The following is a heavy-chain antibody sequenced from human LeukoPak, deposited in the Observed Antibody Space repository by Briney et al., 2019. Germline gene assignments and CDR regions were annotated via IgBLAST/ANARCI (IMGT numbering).Heavy chain of an antibody. V-gene: IGHV4-39*01. CDR1: GGSISSSSYY. CDR2: IYYSGST. CDR3: ARLPTVTTWRYYYYMDV. D-gene: IGHD4-11*01. Sequence: PSETLSLTCTVSGGSISSSSYYWGWIRQPPGKGLEWIGSIYYSGSTYYNPSLKSRVTISVDTSKNQFSLKLSSVTAADTAVYYCARLPTVTTWRYYYYMDVWGKGTTVTVSS. J-gene: IGHJ6*03.